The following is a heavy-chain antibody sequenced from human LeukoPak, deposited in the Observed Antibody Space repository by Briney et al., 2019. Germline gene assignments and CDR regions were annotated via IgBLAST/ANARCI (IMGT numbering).Heavy chain of an antibody. CDR1: GGSISSGDYY. J-gene: IGHJ5*02. D-gene: IGHD3-10*01. V-gene: IGHV4-30-4*01. Sequence: SETLSPTCTVSGGSISSGDYYWSWIRQPPGKGLEWIGYIYYSGSTYYNPSLKSRVTISVDTSKNQFSLKLSSVTAADTAVYYCARSRFGELFWFDPWGQGTLVTVSS. CDR3: ARSRFGELFWFDP. CDR2: IYYSGST.